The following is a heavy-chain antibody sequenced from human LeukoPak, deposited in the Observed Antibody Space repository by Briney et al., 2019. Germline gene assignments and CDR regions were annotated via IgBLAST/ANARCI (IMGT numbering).Heavy chain of an antibody. CDR2: ISSSSSYI. Sequence: KSGGSLRLSCAASGFTFSSYSMTWVRQAPGKGLEWVSSISSSSSYIYYADSVKGRFTISRDNAKNSLYLQMNSLRAEDTAVYYCASDLGSAGYWGQGTLVTVSS. J-gene: IGHJ4*02. CDR3: ASDLGSAGY. V-gene: IGHV3-21*01. CDR1: GFTFSSYS. D-gene: IGHD7-27*01.